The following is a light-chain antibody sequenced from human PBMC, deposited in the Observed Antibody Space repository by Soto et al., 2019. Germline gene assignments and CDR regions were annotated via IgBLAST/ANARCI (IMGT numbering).Light chain of an antibody. CDR3: QKHNSAPFT. CDR1: QGISNY. V-gene: IGKV1-27*01. CDR2: AAS. J-gene: IGKJ3*01. Sequence: DIQMTQSPSSLSASVGDRVTITCRASQGISNYLAWYQQKPGKVPKLLIYAASTLQLGIPARFSGSGSGTDFTLTISSLQPEDVATYYCQKHNSAPFTFGPGTKVDIK.